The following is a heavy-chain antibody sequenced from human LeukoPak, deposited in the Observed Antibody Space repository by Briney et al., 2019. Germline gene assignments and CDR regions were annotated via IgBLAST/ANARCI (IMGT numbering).Heavy chain of an antibody. CDR2: ISYDGSNE. D-gene: IGHD4-17*01. V-gene: IGHV3-30*18. CDR1: GFTFSSYA. CDR3: AKDPMTTVTTTAY. Sequence: GGSLRLSCAASGFTFSSYAMHWVRQAPGKALEWVALISYDGSNEYYADSVKGRFTISRDNSMNTLYLQMNSLRAEDTAVYYCAKDPMTTVTTTAYWGQGTLVTVSS. J-gene: IGHJ4*02.